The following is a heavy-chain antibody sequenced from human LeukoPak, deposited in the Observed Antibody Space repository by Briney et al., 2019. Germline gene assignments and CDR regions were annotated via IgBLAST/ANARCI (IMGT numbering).Heavy chain of an antibody. CDR1: GGSVTSGGFY. J-gene: IGHJ5*02. Sequence: SETLSLTCSVSGGSVTSGGFYWGWLRQPPGKGPEWIATIYYTGSTYYNPSLRSRVTISIDTSKNQFSLRLTSVTATDTAVYHCARHSGSGSLSRPFDPWGQGTLVTVSS. CDR3: ARHSGSGSLSRPFDP. V-gene: IGHV4-39*01. CDR2: IYYTGST. D-gene: IGHD3-10*01.